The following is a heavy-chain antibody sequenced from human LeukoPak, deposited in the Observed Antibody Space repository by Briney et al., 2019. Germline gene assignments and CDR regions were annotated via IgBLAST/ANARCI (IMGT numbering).Heavy chain of an antibody. V-gene: IGHV1-2*02. Sequence: AASVKVSWKASGYTFTDYFLHWVRQAPGQGLEWMGWINPNSGGTNYAQKFQGRVTMTRDTSISTACMDLSRLRSDDTAVYFCARGGLPIYYYYMDVWGKGTTVTVSS. J-gene: IGHJ6*03. CDR2: INPNSGGT. CDR3: ARGGLPIYYYYMDV. CDR1: GYTFTDYF. D-gene: IGHD4-11*01.